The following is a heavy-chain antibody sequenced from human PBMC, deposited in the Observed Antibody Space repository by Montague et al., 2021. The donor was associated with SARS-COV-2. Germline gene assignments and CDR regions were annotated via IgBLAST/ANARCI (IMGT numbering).Heavy chain of an antibody. Sequence: SETLSLTCTVSGGSISPYYWRWIRQSPGKGLECIGYTSYSGSTDYNPSLKSRVTISIDTSKNQFSLKLSSVTAADTAVYYCARWGEYYDSPYYYYAMDVWGQGTTVTISS. CDR1: GGSISPYY. CDR2: TSYSGST. D-gene: IGHD3-3*01. J-gene: IGHJ6*02. V-gene: IGHV4-59*12. CDR3: ARWGEYYDSPYYYYAMDV.